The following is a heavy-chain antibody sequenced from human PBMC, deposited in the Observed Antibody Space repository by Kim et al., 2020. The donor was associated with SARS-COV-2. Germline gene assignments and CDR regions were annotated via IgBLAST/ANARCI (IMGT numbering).Heavy chain of an antibody. V-gene: IGHV7-4-1*02. Sequence: ASVKVSCKASGYTFTSYAMNWVRQAPGQGLEWMGWINTNTGNPTYAQGFTGRFVFSLDTSVSTAYLQISSLKAEDTAVYYCARGGTVWGIAVAVPSFDYWGQGTLVTVSS. D-gene: IGHD6-19*01. J-gene: IGHJ4*02. CDR2: INTNTGNP. CDR1: GYTFTSYA. CDR3: ARGGTVWGIAVAVPSFDY.